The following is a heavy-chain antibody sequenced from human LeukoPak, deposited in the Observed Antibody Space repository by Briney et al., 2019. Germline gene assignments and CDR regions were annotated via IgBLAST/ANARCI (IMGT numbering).Heavy chain of an antibody. V-gene: IGHV3-30-3*01. CDR3: ARGGDSWSGYSYGLDV. CDR2: ISFDGRNE. J-gene: IGHJ6*02. Sequence: GRSLRLSCAASGFSFSTYAMHWVRQAPGKGLEWVAVISFDGRNEYYADSVKGRFTISRGISKNTLYLQMNSLRPEDTAVYYCARGGDSWSGYSYGLDVWGQGTTVTVSS. D-gene: IGHD3-3*01. CDR1: GFSFSTYA.